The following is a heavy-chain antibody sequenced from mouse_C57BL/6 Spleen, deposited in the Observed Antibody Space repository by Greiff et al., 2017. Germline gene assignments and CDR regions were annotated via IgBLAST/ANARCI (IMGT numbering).Heavy chain of an antibody. CDR1: GYTFTSYW. CDR3: ARVGRVDY. J-gene: IGHJ2*01. CDR2: IDPSDSYT. Sequence: QVQLQQPGAELVMPGASVKLSCKASGYTFTSYWMHWVKQRPGHGLEWIGEIDPSDSYTNYNQKFKGKSTLTVDKSSSTAYMQLSSLTSEDSAVYYCARVGRVDYWGQGTTLTVSS. V-gene: IGHV1-69*01. D-gene: IGHD4-1*01.